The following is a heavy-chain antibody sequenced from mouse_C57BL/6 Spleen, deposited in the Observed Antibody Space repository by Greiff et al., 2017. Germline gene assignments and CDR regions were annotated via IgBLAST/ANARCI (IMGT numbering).Heavy chain of an antibody. J-gene: IGHJ1*03. CDR2: IDPSDSET. V-gene: IGHV1-52*01. Sequence: QVQLQQPGAELVRPGSSVKLSCKASGYTFTSYWMPWVKQRPIQGLEWIGNIDPSDSETHYNQKFKDKATLTVDKSNSTAYMQLSSLTSEDSAVYYCARENYYGSPWYFDVWGTGTTVTVSS. CDR3: ARENYYGSPWYFDV. CDR1: GYTFTSYW. D-gene: IGHD1-1*01.